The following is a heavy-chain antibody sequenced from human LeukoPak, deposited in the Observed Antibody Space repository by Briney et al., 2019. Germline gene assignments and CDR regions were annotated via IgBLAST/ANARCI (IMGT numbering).Heavy chain of an antibody. CDR3: ARALLAIGAFDI. CDR2: INHSGST. D-gene: IGHD2-2*03. V-gene: IGHV4-34*01. Sequence: PSETLSLTCAVYGGSFSGYYWSWIRQPPGKGLEWIGEINHSGSTNYNPSLKSRVTISVDTSKNQFSLKLSSVTAADTAVYYCARALLAIGAFDIWGQGTMVTVSS. CDR1: GGSFSGYY. J-gene: IGHJ3*02.